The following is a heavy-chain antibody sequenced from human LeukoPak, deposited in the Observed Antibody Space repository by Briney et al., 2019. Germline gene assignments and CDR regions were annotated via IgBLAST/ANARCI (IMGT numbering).Heavy chain of an antibody. CDR3: ARVGGRDYDFWSGSAQYYFDY. Sequence: PGGSLRLSCAASGFTFSDYYMSWVRQAPGKGLEWASYISSSGSTIYYADSVKGRFTISRDNAKNSLYLQMNSLRAEDTAVYYCARVGGRDYDFWSGSAQYYFDYWGQGTLVTVSS. CDR1: GFTFSDYY. CDR2: ISSSGSTI. D-gene: IGHD3-3*01. J-gene: IGHJ4*02. V-gene: IGHV3-11*01.